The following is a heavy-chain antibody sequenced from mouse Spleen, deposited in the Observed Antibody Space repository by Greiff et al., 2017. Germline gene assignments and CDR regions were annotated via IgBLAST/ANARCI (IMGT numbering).Heavy chain of an antibody. CDR2: IDPSDSYT. CDR3: ANDGDYDAWFAY. J-gene: IGHJ3*01. V-gene: IGHV1-59*01. CDR1: GYTFTSYW. D-gene: IGHD2-4*01. Sequence: QVQLQQPGAELVRPGTSVKLSCKASGYTFTSYWMHWVKQRPGQGLEWIGVIDPSDSYTNYNQKFKGKATLTVDTSSSTAYMQLSSLTSEDSAVYYCANDGDYDAWFAYWGQGTLVTVSA.